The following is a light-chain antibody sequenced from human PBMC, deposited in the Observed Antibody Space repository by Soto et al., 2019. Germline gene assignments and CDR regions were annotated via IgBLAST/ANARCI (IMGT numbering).Light chain of an antibody. Sequence: DVVLTQTPLSSPVSLGQPASISCRSSQSLETSDGHTFLSWLHQRPGQPPRVLIYKVSNRFSGVTDKFSGSGAGTEFTLKISMVEAEDVGIYYCLQLTHVSYTLGQGTKLEIK. CDR3: LQLTHVSYT. J-gene: IGKJ2*01. CDR2: KVS. V-gene: IGKV2-24*01. CDR1: QSLETSDGHTF.